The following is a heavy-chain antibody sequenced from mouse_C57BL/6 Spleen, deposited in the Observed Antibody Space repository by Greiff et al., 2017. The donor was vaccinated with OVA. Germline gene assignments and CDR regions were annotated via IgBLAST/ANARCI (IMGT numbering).Heavy chain of an antibody. CDR1: GFNIKDYY. CDR2: IDPEDGET. CDR3: AITDSSPYYAMDY. Sequence: VQLKQSGAELVKPGASVKLSCTASGFNIKDYYMHWVKQRTEQGLEWIGRIDPEDGETKYAPKFQGKATITADTSSNTAYLQLSSLTSEDTAVYYCAITDSSPYYAMDYWGQGTSVTVSS. J-gene: IGHJ4*01. D-gene: IGHD1-1*01. V-gene: IGHV14-2*01.